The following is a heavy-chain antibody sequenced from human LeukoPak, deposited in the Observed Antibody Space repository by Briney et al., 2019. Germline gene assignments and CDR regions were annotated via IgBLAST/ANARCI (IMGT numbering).Heavy chain of an antibody. CDR1: GGSISSYY. J-gene: IGHJ4*02. CDR2: IYYSGST. V-gene: IGHV4-59*01. CDR3: ARSSSGWYAVFDY. D-gene: IGHD6-19*01. Sequence: TSKTLSLTCTVSGGSISSYYWSWIRQPPGKGLEWIGYIYYSGSTNYNPSLKSRVTISVDTSKNQFSLKLSSVTAADTAVYYCARSSSGWYAVFDYWGQGTLVTVSS.